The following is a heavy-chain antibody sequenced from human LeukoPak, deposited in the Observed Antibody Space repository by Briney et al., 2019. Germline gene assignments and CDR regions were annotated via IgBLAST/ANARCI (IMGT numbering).Heavy chain of an antibody. CDR1: GFTFSSYG. D-gene: IGHD2-2*01. V-gene: IGHV3-30*02. CDR2: IRYDGSNK. J-gene: IGHJ4*02. Sequence: PGGSLRLSCAASGFTFSSYGMHWVRQAPGKGLEWVAFIRYDGSNKYYADSVKGRFTISRDNSKNTLYLQMNSLRAEDTAVYYCAKDRYCSSTSCRGLGYFDYWGQGTLVTVSS. CDR3: AKDRYCSSTSCRGLGYFDY.